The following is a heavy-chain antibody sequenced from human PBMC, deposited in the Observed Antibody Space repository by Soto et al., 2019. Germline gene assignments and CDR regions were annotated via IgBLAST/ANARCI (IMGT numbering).Heavy chain of an antibody. CDR3: ATSPNKYYFDY. Sequence: QVQLVQSGAEVKEPGASVKVSCKASGYTFSNYGITWVRQAPGQGLEWMGGISAYNGDTNYAQRLQGRVSMTTATSTSTAHMKLRSLRSDDTAVYYCATSPNKYYFDYWGQGTLVTVSS. V-gene: IGHV1-18*01. J-gene: IGHJ4*02. CDR2: ISAYNGDT. CDR1: GYTFSNYG.